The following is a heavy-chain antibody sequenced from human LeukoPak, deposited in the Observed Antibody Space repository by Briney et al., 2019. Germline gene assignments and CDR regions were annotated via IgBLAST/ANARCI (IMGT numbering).Heavy chain of an antibody. CDR2: XSTXXGKT. CDR3: ARDKDWDLDY. CDR1: GYTFTTYG. Sequence: ASVKVSCKASGYTFTTYGLSWVXQAPGXGLEWMGWXSTXXGKTNYAEDLQGRVTMTRDTSTSTAYMELRSLTSADAAMYYCARDKDWDLDYWGQGTLVTVSS. J-gene: IGHJ4*02. V-gene: IGHV1-18*01. D-gene: IGHD3-9*01.